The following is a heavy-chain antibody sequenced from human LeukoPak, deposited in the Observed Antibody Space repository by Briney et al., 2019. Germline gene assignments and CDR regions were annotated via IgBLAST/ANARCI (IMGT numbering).Heavy chain of an antibody. CDR3: ARSEGTAEFDY. CDR1: GGSISSYY. V-gene: IGHV4-59*01. Sequence: PSETLSLTCTVSGGSISSYYWSWLRQPPGKGLEWIGYIYYSGSTNYNPSLKSRVTISVDTSKNQFSLKLSSVTAADTAVYYCARSEGTAEFDYWGQGTLVTVPS. D-gene: IGHD1-1*01. J-gene: IGHJ4*02. CDR2: IYYSGST.